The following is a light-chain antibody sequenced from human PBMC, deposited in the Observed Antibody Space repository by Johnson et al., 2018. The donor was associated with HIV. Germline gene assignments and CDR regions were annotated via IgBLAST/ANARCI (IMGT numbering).Light chain of an antibody. V-gene: IGLV1-51*02. CDR1: SSNIGNNY. Sequence: QSVLTQPPSVSAAPGQTVTISCSGSSSNIGNNYVSWYQHLPGTAPKVLICENNTRPSGIPDRFSGSKSGTSATLGITGRQTGDEADYYCGTWDSSLNAYVFGAATKVAVL. CDR3: GTWDSSLNAYV. CDR2: ENN. J-gene: IGLJ1*01.